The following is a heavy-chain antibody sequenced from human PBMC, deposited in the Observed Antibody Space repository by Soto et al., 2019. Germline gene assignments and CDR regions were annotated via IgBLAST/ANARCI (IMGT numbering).Heavy chain of an antibody. Sequence: ASVKVSCKASGYIFTAYSMHWVRQAPGQGLEWMGVVNPSGGSTNYAQKFQGRITMTRDTSTSTVYMDLSSLTSEDTAVYYCAREENCSDGICYSEYFQRWGQGTLVTVS. V-gene: IGHV1-46*01. CDR1: GYIFTAYS. CDR3: AREENCSDGICYSEYFQR. D-gene: IGHD2-15*01. J-gene: IGHJ1*01. CDR2: VNPSGGST.